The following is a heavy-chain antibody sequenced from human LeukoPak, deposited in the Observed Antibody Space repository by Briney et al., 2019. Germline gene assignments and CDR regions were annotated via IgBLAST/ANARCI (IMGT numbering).Heavy chain of an antibody. CDR3: ERDRPYDSSGYFYVFDC. J-gene: IGHJ4*02. D-gene: IGHD3-22*01. CDR2: IYTSGTI. V-gene: IGHV4-4*07. Sequence: PSETLSLTCTVSGGSISSYYWSWIRQPAGKGLEWIGRIYTSGTINYNPSLKSRVTMSVDTSKNQFSLTLSSVTAADTAVYHCERDRPYDSSGYFYVFDCWGQGTLVTVSS. CDR1: GGSISSYY.